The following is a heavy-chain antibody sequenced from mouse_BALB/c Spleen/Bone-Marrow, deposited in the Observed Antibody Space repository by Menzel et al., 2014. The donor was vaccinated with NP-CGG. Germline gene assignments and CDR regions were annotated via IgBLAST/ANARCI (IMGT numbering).Heavy chain of an antibody. CDR2: IAPGSGST. J-gene: IGHJ2*01. V-gene: IGHV1S41*01. Sequence: DLVKPGASVKLSCKASGYTFTSYWINWIKQRPGQGLERIGRIAPGSGSTYYNEMFKGKATLIVDTSSSTAYIQLSSLSSEDSAVYFCARGGLHYFDYWGQGTTLTVSS. CDR1: GYTFTSYW. CDR3: ARGGLHYFDY. D-gene: IGHD3-3*01.